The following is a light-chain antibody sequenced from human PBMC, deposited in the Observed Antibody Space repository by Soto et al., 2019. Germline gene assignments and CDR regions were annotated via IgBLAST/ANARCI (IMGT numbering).Light chain of an antibody. CDR3: CSYAGNRNV. CDR2: EGT. Sequence: QSALTQPASVSGSPGQSITISCTGTNSDVGSYNLVSWYQQHPGEAPKLMIYEGTKRPSGISSRFSGSKSGNTASLTISGLQADDEADYYCCSYAGNRNVFGTGTKLTV. V-gene: IGLV2-23*03. J-gene: IGLJ1*01. CDR1: NSDVGSYNL.